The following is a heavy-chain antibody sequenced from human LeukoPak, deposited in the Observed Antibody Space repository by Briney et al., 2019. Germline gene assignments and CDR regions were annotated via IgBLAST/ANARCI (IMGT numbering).Heavy chain of an antibody. D-gene: IGHD2-15*01. CDR1: GYTFTGYY. J-gene: IGHJ4*02. Sequence: ASVKVSCKASGYTFTGYYMHWVRQAPGQGLEWMGWINPNSGGTNYAQKFQGRVTMTRDTSISTAYMELSRLRSDDAAVYYCARDQDIVVVVAEQNDGYWGQGTLVTVSP. CDR3: ARDQDIVVVVAEQNDGY. CDR2: INPNSGGT. V-gene: IGHV1-2*02.